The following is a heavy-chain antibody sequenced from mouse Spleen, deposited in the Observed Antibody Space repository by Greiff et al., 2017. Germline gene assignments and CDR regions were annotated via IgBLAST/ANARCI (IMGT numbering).Heavy chain of an antibody. J-gene: IGHJ3*01. V-gene: IGHV5-9-4*01. CDR2: ISSGGSYT. CDR3: ARDGGPSWFAY. CDR1: GFTFSSYA. Sequence: EVKLVESGGGLVKPGGSLKLSCAASGFTFSSYAMSWVRQSPEKRLEWVAEISSGGSYTYYPDTVTGRFTISRDNAKNTLYLEMSSLRSEDTAMYYCARDGGPSWFAYWGQGTLVTVSA.